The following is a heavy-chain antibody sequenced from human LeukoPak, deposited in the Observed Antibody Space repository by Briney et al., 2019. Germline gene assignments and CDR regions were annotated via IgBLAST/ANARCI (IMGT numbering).Heavy chain of an antibody. V-gene: IGHV5-51*01. D-gene: IGHD1-20*01. CDR2: VYPGDSDT. Sequence: GESLKISCKASGYSFTTYWIAWVRQMPGKGLEWMGSVYPGDSDTRYSPSFQGHVTISADKSISTAYLQWSSLKASDTAMYYCAITGTTSEFDYWGQGTLVTVSS. CDR3: AITGTTSEFDY. J-gene: IGHJ4*02. CDR1: GYSFTTYW.